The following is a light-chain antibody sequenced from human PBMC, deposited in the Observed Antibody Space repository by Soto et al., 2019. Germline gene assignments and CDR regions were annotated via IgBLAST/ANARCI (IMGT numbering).Light chain of an antibody. V-gene: IGLV6-57*02. Sequence: FMLTQPHSVSESPGKTVTIPCAGSRGSIASNYVQWYQQRPGSAPTAVIFEDDLRPSGVPDRFSGSVDSSSNSATLTISGLKTEDEADYYCQSYDSSNHVVFGGGTKLTVL. CDR3: QSYDSSNHVV. J-gene: IGLJ2*01. CDR2: EDD. CDR1: RGSIASNY.